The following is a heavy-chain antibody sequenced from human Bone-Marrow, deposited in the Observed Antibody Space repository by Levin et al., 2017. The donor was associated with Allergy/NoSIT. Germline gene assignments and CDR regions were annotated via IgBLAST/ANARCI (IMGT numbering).Heavy chain of an antibody. CDR2: THHSGSA. Sequence: SETLSLTCTVSGGSLSSGGNYWGWVRQSPAKGLEWIGTTHHSGSAYSEPSLNSRAVISVDTSTNQSSLKLTSVTAADTGVYYCGRLSWGLRRYFDYWGQGTQVTVSS. D-gene: IGHD3-16*01. V-gene: IGHV4-39*01. J-gene: IGHJ4*02. CDR1: GGSLSSGGNY. CDR3: GRLSWGLRRYFDY.